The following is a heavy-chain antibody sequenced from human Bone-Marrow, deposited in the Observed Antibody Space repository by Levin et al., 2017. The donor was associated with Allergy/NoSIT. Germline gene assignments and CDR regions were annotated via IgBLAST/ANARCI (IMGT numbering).Heavy chain of an antibody. Sequence: GESLKISCKASGYTFKDFFLHWVRQAPGQGLEWMGWINPNKGNTNYAQKFQGRVTMTRDTSVNTAYMELSGLKSDDAAVYYCAKGGLRGVSWSYGADAWGQGTTVTVSS. V-gene: IGHV1-2*02. CDR1: GYTFKDFF. CDR3: AKGGLRGVSWSYGADA. D-gene: IGHD3-10*01. CDR2: INPNKGNT. J-gene: IGHJ6*02.